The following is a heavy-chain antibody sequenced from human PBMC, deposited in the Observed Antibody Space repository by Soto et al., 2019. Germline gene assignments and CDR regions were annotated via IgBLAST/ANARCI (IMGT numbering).Heavy chain of an antibody. J-gene: IGHJ1*01. V-gene: IGHV4-59*12. Sequence: SETLSLTCTVSRGSISTYYWSWIRQPPGKGLECIGYIYYNGNTNYNPSLKSRVTISVDTSKNQFSLKLSSVTAADTAVYYCARTTPSLVVPAAEYFQHWGQGTLVTVSS. CDR2: IYYNGNT. CDR1: RGSISTYY. CDR3: ARTTPSLVVPAAEYFQH. D-gene: IGHD2-15*01.